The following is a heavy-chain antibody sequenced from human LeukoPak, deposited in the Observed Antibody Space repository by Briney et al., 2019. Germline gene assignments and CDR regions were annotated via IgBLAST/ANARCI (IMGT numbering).Heavy chain of an antibody. V-gene: IGHV3-64*01. CDR3: ARGRGSYSLDY. J-gene: IGHJ4*02. CDR2: ISSNGDST. Sequence: GGSLRLSCAASRFTFSNYAMHWFRQAPGKGLEYVSTISSNGDSTYYANSVKGRFTISRDNSKNTLYLQMGSLRAEDMAVYYCARGRGSYSLDYWGQGTLVTVSS. D-gene: IGHD1-26*01. CDR1: RFTFSNYA.